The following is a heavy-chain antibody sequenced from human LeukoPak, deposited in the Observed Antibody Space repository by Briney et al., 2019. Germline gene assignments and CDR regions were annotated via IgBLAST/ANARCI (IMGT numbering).Heavy chain of an antibody. V-gene: IGHV4-30-4*08. CDR3: AVGHYYDSSGPPDY. CDR2: IYYSGST. D-gene: IGHD3-22*01. CDR1: GGSISSCDYY. J-gene: IGHJ4*02. Sequence: PSETLSLTCTVSGGSISSCDYYWSWIRQPPGKGLEWIGYIYYSGSTYSNPSLKSRVTISVDTSKNQFSLKLSSVPAADTAVYYCAVGHYYDSSGPPDYWGQGTLVTVSS.